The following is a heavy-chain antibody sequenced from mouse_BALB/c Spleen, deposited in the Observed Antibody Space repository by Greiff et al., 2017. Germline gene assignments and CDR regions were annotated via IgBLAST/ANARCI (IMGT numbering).Heavy chain of an antibody. D-gene: IGHD2-14*01. CDR1: GYSITSGYY. V-gene: IGHV3-6*02. J-gene: IGHJ3*01. CDR2: ISYDGSN. CDR3: AREGYDRTFAY. Sequence: EVQVVESGPGLVKPSQSLSLTCSVTGYSITSGYYWNWIRQFPGNKLEWMGYISYDGSNNYNPSLKNRISITRDTSKNQFFLKLNSVTTEDTATYYCAREGYDRTFAYWGQGTLVTVSA.